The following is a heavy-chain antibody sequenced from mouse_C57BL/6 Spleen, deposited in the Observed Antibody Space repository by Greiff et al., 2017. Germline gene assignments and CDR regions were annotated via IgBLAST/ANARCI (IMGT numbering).Heavy chain of an antibody. CDR3: ARDHYDGSSYVIFDY. D-gene: IGHD1-1*01. CDR1: GYTFTSYW. V-gene: IGHV1-69*01. J-gene: IGHJ2*01. CDR2: IDPSDSYT. Sequence: QVQLQQPGAELVMPGASVKLSCKASGYTFTSYWMHWVKQRPGQGLEWIGEIDPSDSYTNYNQKFKGKSTLTVDKSSSTAYMQLSSLTSEGSAVYDCARDHYDGSSYVIFDYWGQGTTLTVSS.